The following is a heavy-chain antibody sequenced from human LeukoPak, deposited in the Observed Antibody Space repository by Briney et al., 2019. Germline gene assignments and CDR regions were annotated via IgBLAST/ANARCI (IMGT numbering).Heavy chain of an antibody. CDR2: ISSSSSTI. D-gene: IGHD2-2*02. V-gene: IGHV3-48*01. CDR1: GFTFSSYS. Sequence: PGGSLRLSCAASGFTFSSYSMNWVRQAPGKGLELVSYISSSSSTIYYADSVKGRFTISRDNAKNSLYLQMNSLRAEDTAVYYCATPLGYCSSTSCYRAFDIWGQGTMVTVSS. J-gene: IGHJ3*02. CDR3: ATPLGYCSSTSCYRAFDI.